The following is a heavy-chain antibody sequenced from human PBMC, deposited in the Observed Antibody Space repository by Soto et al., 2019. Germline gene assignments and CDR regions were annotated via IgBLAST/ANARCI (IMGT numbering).Heavy chain of an antibody. J-gene: IGHJ4*02. CDR3: ARASSSSSWSFDY. CDR1: GDSVSSNSAA. Sequence: SQTLSLTCVISGDSVSSNSAAWNWIRQSPSRGLEWPGRTYYRSKRYNDYAVSVKSRITINPDTSKNQFSLQLNSVTPEDTAVYYCARASSSSSWSFDYWGQGTLVTVSS. V-gene: IGHV6-1*01. D-gene: IGHD6-13*01. CDR2: TYYRSKRYN.